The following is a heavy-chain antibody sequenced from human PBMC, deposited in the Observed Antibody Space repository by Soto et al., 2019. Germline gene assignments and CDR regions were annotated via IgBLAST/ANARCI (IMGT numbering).Heavy chain of an antibody. D-gene: IGHD6-19*01. Sequence: GGSLRLSCAASGFTFSDHYMDWVRQAPGKGLEWVGRTRNKANSYTTEYAASVKGRFTISRDDSKNSLYLQMNSLKTEDTAVYYCARVRAYSGWDYYYYYGMDVWGQGTTVTVSS. CDR2: TRNKANSYTT. CDR1: GFTFSDHY. V-gene: IGHV3-72*01. CDR3: ARVRAYSGWDYYYYYGMDV. J-gene: IGHJ6*02.